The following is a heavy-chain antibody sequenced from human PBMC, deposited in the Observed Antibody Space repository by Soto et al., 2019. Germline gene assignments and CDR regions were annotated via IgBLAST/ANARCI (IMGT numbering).Heavy chain of an antibody. V-gene: IGHV4-39*07. J-gene: IGHJ5*02. D-gene: IGHD1-1*01. CDR3: ARDTSWKDLVWWFDP. CDR1: GGSISSSSYY. CDR2: IYYSGST. Sequence: SETLSLTCTVSGGSISSSSYYWGWIRQPPGKGLEWIGSIYYSGSTYYNPSLKSRVTISVDTSKNQFSLKLSSVTSLTSEDTAVYYCARDTSWKDLVWWFDPWGQGTLVTVSS.